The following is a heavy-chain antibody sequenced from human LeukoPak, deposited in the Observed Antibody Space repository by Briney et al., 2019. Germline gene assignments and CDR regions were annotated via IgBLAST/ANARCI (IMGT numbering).Heavy chain of an antibody. CDR2: INPNSGGT. J-gene: IGHJ4*02. CDR3: ARVRGDFWSGLDF. Sequence: ASVKVSCKASVYTFTGYYIHWVRQAPGQGLEWMGWINPNSGGTNSAQKFQGRVTMTRDTSISTAYMELSRLTSDDTTIYYCARVRGDFWSGLDFWGQGTLVTVSS. D-gene: IGHD3-3*01. V-gene: IGHV1-2*02. CDR1: VYTFTGYY.